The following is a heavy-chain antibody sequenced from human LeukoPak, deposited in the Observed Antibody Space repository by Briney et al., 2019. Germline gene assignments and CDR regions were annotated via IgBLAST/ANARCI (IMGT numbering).Heavy chain of an antibody. CDR3: VKDKYYDNSAYRSGAFDI. D-gene: IGHD3-22*01. V-gene: IGHV3-64D*09. CDR2: ISSNGGRT. J-gene: IGHJ3*02. CDR1: GFTFRTYA. Sequence: GGSLRPSCSASGFTFRTYAMHWVRQAPGKGLECVSTISSNGGRTYYADSVKGRFTISRDNSKNTLYLQMSSLRADDTPVYYCVKDKYYDNSAYRSGAFDIWGQGTMVTVSS.